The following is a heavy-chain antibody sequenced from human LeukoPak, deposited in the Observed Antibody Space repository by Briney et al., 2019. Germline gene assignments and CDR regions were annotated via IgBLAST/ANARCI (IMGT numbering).Heavy chain of an antibody. J-gene: IGHJ3*02. CDR1: GGSISSYY. Sequence: SETLSLTCTVSGGSISSYYWSWIRQPPGKGLEWIGYIYYSGSTNYNPSLKSRVTISVDTSKNQFSLKLSSVTAADTAVYYCARDNDDCSSTSCQGDAFDIWGQGTMVTVSS. V-gene: IGHV4-59*01. CDR2: IYYSGST. D-gene: IGHD2-2*01. CDR3: ARDNDDCSSTSCQGDAFDI.